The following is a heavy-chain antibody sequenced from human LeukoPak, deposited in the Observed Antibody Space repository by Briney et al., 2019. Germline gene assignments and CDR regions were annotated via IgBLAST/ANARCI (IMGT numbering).Heavy chain of an antibody. D-gene: IGHD6-19*01. V-gene: IGHV1-2*02. J-gene: IGHJ3*02. CDR2: INPNSGGT. Sequence: GASVKVSCKASGYTFTSYAMHWVRQAPGQGLEWMGWINPNSGGTNYAQKFQGRVTMTRDTSISTAYMELSRLRSDDTAVYYCARDLTPVVVAVAGVEAFDIWGQGTMVTVSS. CDR1: GYTFTSYA. CDR3: ARDLTPVVVAVAGVEAFDI.